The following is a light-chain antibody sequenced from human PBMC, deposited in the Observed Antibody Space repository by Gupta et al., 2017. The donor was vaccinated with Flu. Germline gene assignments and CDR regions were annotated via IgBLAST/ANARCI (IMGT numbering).Light chain of an antibody. CDR1: QSVTNNY. CDR2: GAS. CDR3: QQEGYSPRT. J-gene: IGKJ1*01. Sequence: VTLYLSPGERAPLSCRASQSVTNNYLAWYQQRPGQAPRLLIYGASTRATGVPDSFSGSGSGTDFTLTISRLEPEDFAVYYCQQEGYSPRTFGQGTKVEVK. V-gene: IGKV3-20*01.